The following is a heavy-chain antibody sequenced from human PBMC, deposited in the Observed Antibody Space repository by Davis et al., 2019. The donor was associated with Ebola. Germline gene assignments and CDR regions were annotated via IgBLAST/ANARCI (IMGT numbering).Heavy chain of an antibody. J-gene: IGHJ4*02. CDR2: IYYSGST. CDR3: ARLTMTTVTTYYFDY. CDR1: ASTISSYS. D-gene: IGHD4-17*01. Sequence: SDTLSLTCTVSASTISSYSCRWLPQPPGKGLEWIGYIYYSGSTNYNPSLKSRVTISVDTSKNKLSLKLSSVTAADTAVYYCARLTMTTVTTYYFDYWGQGTLVTVSS. V-gene: IGHV4-59*08.